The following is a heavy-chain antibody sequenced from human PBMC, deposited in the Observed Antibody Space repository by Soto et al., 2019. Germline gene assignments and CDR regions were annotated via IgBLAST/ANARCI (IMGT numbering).Heavy chain of an antibody. J-gene: IGHJ6*02. V-gene: IGHV5-51*01. CDR2: IYPGDSDT. CDR1: GYSFTSYW. CDR3: ARLNSDTAMVLTNYYYYGMDV. D-gene: IGHD5-18*01. Sequence: PGESLKISCQGSGYSFTSYWIGWVRQMPGKGLEWMGIIYPGDSDTRYSPSFQGQVTISADKSISTAYLQWSSLKASDSAMYYCARLNSDTAMVLTNYYYYGMDVWGQGTTVTVSS.